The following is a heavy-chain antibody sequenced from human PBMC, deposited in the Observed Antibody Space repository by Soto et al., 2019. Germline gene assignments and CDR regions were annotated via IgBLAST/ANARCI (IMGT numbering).Heavy chain of an antibody. J-gene: IGHJ3*02. CDR1: GGSISSSSYY. CDR3: ARFSNDVILTGLLIGDDAFDI. D-gene: IGHD3-9*01. CDR2: IYYSGST. V-gene: IGHV4-39*01. Sequence: QLQLQESGPGLVKPSETLSLTCTVSGGSISSSSYYWGWIRQPPGKGLEWIGSIYYSGSTYYNPSLESRVTISVDTSKNQFSLKLSSVTAADTAVYYCARFSNDVILTGLLIGDDAFDIWGQGTMVTVSS.